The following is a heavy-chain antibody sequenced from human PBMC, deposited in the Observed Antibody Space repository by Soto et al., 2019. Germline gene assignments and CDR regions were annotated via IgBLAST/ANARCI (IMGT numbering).Heavy chain of an antibody. CDR1: GFTVGSNY. CDR2: IYSGGST. CDR3: ARDRIYSSSRDAFDI. D-gene: IGHD6-13*01. Sequence: GGSLRLSCAASGFTVGSNYMSWVRQAPGKGLEWVSVIYSGGSTYYADSVKGRFTISRDNSKNTLYLQMNSLRAEDTAVYYCARDRIYSSSRDAFDIWGQGTMVTVSS. V-gene: IGHV3-66*01. J-gene: IGHJ3*02.